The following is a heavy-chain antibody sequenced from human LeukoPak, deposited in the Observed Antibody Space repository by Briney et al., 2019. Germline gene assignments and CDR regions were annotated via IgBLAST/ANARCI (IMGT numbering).Heavy chain of an antibody. CDR3: ARDRGSSGRYDAFDI. Sequence: GGSPRLSCAASGFSFSSYGLHWVRHAPGKGLEWVAVIWYDGSNKYYADSAKRRFTISRDNSKTTLYLQMNSLRAEDTAVYYCARDRGSSGRYDAFDIWGQGTMVTVSS. CDR2: IWYDGSNK. CDR1: GFSFSSYG. D-gene: IGHD6-19*01. V-gene: IGHV3-33*01. J-gene: IGHJ3*02.